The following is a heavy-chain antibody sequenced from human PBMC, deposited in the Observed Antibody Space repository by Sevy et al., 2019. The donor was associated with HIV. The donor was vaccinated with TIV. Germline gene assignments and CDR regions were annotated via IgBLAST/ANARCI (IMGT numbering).Heavy chain of an antibody. J-gene: IGHJ4*02. CDR1: GFTFSSYS. CDR3: AREFDILTGYWPALDY. Sequence: GGSLRLSCAASGFTFSSYSMNWVRQAPGKGLEWVSSISSSSSYIYYADSVKGRFTISRDNAKNSLYLQMNSLRAEDTAVYYGAREFDILTGYWPALDYWGQGTLVTVSS. V-gene: IGHV3-21*01. D-gene: IGHD3-9*01. CDR2: ISSSSSYI.